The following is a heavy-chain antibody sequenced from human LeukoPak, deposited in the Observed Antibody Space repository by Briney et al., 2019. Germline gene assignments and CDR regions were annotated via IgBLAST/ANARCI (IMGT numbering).Heavy chain of an antibody. Sequence: WASVKVSCKASGYTFTSYGISWVRQAPGQGLEWMGWISAYNGNTNYAQKLQGRVTMTTDTSTSTAYMELRSLRSDDTAVYYCAKDLQTPLYSSGGTIMNSWGKEPWSPSPQ. CDR3: AKDLQTPLYSSGGTIMNS. CDR1: GYTFTSYG. D-gene: IGHD6-19*01. CDR2: ISAYNGNT. J-gene: IGHJ5*01. V-gene: IGHV1-18*01.